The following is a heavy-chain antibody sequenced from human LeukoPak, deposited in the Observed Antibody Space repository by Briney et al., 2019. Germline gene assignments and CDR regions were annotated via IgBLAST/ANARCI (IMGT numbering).Heavy chain of an antibody. CDR2: INWNGGST. V-gene: IGHV3-20*04. Sequence: GGSLRLSCAASGFTFDDYAMNWVRQAPGKGLEWVSGINWNGGSTYYRDSVKGRFTISRDNAKNSLYLQMNSLRAEDTALYYCARVKGSGYRNSIDYWGRGTLVTVSS. CDR1: GFTFDDYA. D-gene: IGHD3-3*01. CDR3: ARVKGSGYRNSIDY. J-gene: IGHJ4*02.